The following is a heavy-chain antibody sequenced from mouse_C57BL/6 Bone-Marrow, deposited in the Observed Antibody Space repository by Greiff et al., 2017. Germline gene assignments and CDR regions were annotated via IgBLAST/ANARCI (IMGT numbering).Heavy chain of an antibody. J-gene: IGHJ2*01. V-gene: IGHV1-64*01. Sequence: QVQLQQPGAELVKPGASVKLSCKASGYTFTSYWMHWVKQRPGQGLEWIGMIHPNSGGTTYNEKFKRKATLTVDKSSSTAYMQLSSLTSEDSAVYYSARIITTVVAPFDYWGQGTTLTVSS. CDR1: GYTFTSYW. D-gene: IGHD1-1*01. CDR3: ARIITTVVAPFDY. CDR2: IHPNSGGT.